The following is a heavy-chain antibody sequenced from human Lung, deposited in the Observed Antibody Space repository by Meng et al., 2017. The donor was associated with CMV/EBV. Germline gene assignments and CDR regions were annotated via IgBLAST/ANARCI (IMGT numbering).Heavy chain of an antibody. CDR2: ISGSGGST. V-gene: IGHV3-23*01. CDR1: GFTFSSYA. CDR3: AKGLSGSYFPFDY. Sequence: AGSGFTFSSYAMSWVRQAPGKGLEWVSAISGSGGSTYYADSVKGRFTISRDNSKNTLYLQMNSLRAEDTAVYYCAKGLSGSYFPFDYWGQGTLVTVSS. J-gene: IGHJ4*02. D-gene: IGHD1-26*01.